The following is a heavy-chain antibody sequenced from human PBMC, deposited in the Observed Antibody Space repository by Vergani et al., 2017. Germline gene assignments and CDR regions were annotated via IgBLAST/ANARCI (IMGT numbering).Heavy chain of an antibody. CDR2: IDPSDSYT. CDR1: GYSFTSYW. Sequence: EVQLVQSGAEVKKPGESLRISCKGSGYSFTSYWISWVRQMPRKGLEWMGRIDPSDSYTNYSPSFQGHVTISADKSISTAYLQWSSLKASDTAMYYCARLPDRIAAAQNWLDYWGQGTLVTVSS. CDR3: ARLPDRIAAAQNWLDY. D-gene: IGHD6-13*01. V-gene: IGHV5-10-1*01. J-gene: IGHJ4*02.